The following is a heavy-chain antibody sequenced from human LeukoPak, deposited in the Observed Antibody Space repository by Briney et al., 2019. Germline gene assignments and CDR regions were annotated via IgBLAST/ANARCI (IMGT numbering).Heavy chain of an antibody. Sequence: TGGSLRLSCAASGFTFSSYSMNWVRQAPGKGLEWVSYITSSGSTIDYADSVKGRFTISRDNAKSSLFLQMNSLRAEDTAVYYCAREHSTPDYSYYYMDVWGKGTTVTVSS. CDR2: ITSSGSTI. CDR1: GFTFSSYS. V-gene: IGHV3-48*04. J-gene: IGHJ6*03. D-gene: IGHD6-13*01. CDR3: AREHSTPDYSYYYMDV.